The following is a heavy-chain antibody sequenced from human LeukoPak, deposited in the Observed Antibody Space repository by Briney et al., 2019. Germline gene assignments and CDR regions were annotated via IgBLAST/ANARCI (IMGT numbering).Heavy chain of an antibody. J-gene: IGHJ4*02. Sequence: QPGASLRLSCAASEFSFSSYAMSWVRQAPGKGLEWVSSISGSGGVTYYADSVKGRFTISRDNSKNTLYLQMNSLRAEDTAVYYCAREKDIVVVPAATGHFDYWGQGTLVTVSS. CDR3: AREKDIVVVPAATGHFDY. V-gene: IGHV3-23*01. CDR2: ISGSGGVT. D-gene: IGHD2-2*01. CDR1: EFSFSSYA.